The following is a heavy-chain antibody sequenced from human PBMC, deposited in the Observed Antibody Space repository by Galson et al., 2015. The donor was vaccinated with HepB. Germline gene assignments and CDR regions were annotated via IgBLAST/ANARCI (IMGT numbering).Heavy chain of an antibody. CDR1: GFTFSSYA. CDR3: ARDLRKSVPATRGPFDY. J-gene: IGHJ4*02. CDR2: ISYDGSNK. Sequence: SLRLSCAASGFTFSSYAMHWVRQAPGKGLEWVAVISYDGSNKYYADSVKGRFTISRDNSKNTLYLQMNSLRAEDTAVYYCARDLRKSVPATRGPFDYWGQGTLVTVSS. V-gene: IGHV3-30-3*01. D-gene: IGHD2-2*01.